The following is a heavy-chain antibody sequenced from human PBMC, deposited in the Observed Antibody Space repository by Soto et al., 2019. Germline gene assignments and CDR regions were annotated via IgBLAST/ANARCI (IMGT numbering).Heavy chain of an antibody. CDR2: INGEGSEE. V-gene: IGHV3-7*01. J-gene: IGHJ4*02. CDR1: GFTFSTSW. CDR3: AAGFPPDY. Sequence: EVQLVESGGVLVQPWGTLRVSYAAYGFTFSTSWMNLVRQAPGKGLEWVANINGEGSEEYYVDSVRGRFTITRDNVKNSLFLQMNSLRAEDTAVYYCAAGFPPDYWGQGTLVTVSS. D-gene: IGHD3-10*01.